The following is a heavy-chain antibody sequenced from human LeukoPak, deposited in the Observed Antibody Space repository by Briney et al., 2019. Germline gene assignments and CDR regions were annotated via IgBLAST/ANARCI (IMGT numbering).Heavy chain of an antibody. V-gene: IGHV3-21*01. J-gene: IGHJ5*02. CDR1: GFTFSSYS. CDR3: ASSRIAVAGTADP. D-gene: IGHD6-19*01. Sequence: PGGSLRLSCAASGFTFSSYSMNWVRQAPGKGLEWVSSISSSSSYIYYADSVKGRFTISRDNAKNSLYLQMNSLRAEDTAVYYCASSRIAVAGTADPWGQGTLVTVSA. CDR2: ISSSSSYI.